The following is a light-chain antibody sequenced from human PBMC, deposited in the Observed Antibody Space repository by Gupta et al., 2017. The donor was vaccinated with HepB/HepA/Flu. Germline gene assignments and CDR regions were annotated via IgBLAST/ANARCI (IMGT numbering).Light chain of an antibody. CDR2: LAS. CDR3: QQSCEIPFT. CDR1: QNIHTF. V-gene: IGKV1-39*01. Sequence: DIHVTHAPSPLSASVGDRVTITCRTSQNIHTFLNWYQQRPGKAPKLLIYLASTFQRGVPSTFKGSGSGTDFTLSISSLQPEDFGAYYCQQSCEIPFTFGQGTKLEIK. J-gene: IGKJ2*01.